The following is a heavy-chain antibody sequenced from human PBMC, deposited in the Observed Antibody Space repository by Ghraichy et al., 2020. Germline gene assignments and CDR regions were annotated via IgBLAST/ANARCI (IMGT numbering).Heavy chain of an antibody. V-gene: IGHV1-3*01. Sequence: ASVKVSCKASGYTFTSYAMHWVRQAPGQRLEWMGWINAGNGNTKYSQKFQGRVTITRDTSANTAYMELSSLRSEDTAVYYCARDSYYDFWSGYYTVFDYWGQGTLVTVSS. CDR2: INAGNGNT. CDR3: ARDSYYDFWSGYYTVFDY. D-gene: IGHD3-3*01. J-gene: IGHJ4*02. CDR1: GYTFTSYA.